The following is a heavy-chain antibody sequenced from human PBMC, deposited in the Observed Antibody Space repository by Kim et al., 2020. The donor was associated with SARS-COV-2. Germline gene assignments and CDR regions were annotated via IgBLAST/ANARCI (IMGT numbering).Heavy chain of an antibody. CDR2: IYYSGST. CDR1: GGSISSSSYY. J-gene: IGHJ3*02. V-gene: IGHV4-39*01. D-gene: IGHD3-9*01. CDR3: ARHSSLFVGYFDWLLGFFDI. Sequence: SETLSLTCTVSGGSISSSSYYWGWIRQPPGKGLEWIGSIYYSGSTYYNPSLKSRVTISVDTSKNQFSLKLSSVTAADTAVYYCARHSSLFVGYFDWLLGFFDIWGQGTMVTVSS.